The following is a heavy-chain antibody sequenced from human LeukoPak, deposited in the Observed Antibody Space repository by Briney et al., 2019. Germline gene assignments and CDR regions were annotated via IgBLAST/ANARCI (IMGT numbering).Heavy chain of an antibody. D-gene: IGHD2-15*01. CDR3: ARGGLVVVVAATPSTTPGLLHWLDP. CDR2: ISAYNGNT. V-gene: IGHV1-18*01. Sequence: GASVKVSCKASGYTFTSYGISCVRQAPGQGLEWVGWISAYNGNTKYAQKVLGRVTMTTDTSTSTAYMELRSLRSDDTAVYYCARGGLVVVVAATPSTTPGLLHWLDPWGQGTLVSVSS. CDR1: GYTFTSYG. J-gene: IGHJ5*02.